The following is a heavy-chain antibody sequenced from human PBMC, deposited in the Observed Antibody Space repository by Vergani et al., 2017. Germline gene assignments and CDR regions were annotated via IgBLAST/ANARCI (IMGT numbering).Heavy chain of an antibody. CDR3: ARSGAATGNTDYFDY. CDR1: GYSISSGVYY. D-gene: IGHD4-17*01. V-gene: IGHV4-31*03. CDR2: IFYSGST. J-gene: IGHJ4*02. Sequence: QVQLQESGPGLVKPSQTLSLTCSVSGYSISSGVYYWNWIRQHPGKGLEWIGYIFYSGSTYYNPSLKSRVTISVDTSKNQFSLKLNSVTAADTAVYFCARSGAATGNTDYFDYWGQGTLVTVSS.